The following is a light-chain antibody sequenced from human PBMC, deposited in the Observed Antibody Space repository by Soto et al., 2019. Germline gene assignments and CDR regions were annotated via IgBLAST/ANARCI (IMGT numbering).Light chain of an antibody. J-gene: IGKJ1*01. CDR1: QSVSSNY. Sequence: EIVLTQSPGTLSLSPGERATLSCRASQSVSSNYLAWYQQKPGQAPRLLIYGASGRATGIPDRFSGSGSGTDFTLTISRLEPEDFAVYYCQQYGNSPWTFGQGTKVDIK. CDR3: QQYGNSPWT. CDR2: GAS. V-gene: IGKV3-20*01.